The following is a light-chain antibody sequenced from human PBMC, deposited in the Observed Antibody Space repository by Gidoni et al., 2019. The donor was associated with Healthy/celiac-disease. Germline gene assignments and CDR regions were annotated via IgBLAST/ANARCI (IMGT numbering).Light chain of an antibody. CDR1: QSVSSSY. V-gene: IGKV3-20*01. Sequence: EIVLTQSPGTLSLSPGERATLSCRASQSVSSSYFAGYQQKHGQAPRLLIYGASSRATGIPDRFSGSGAGTDFTLTISRLEPEDFAVYYCQQYGSSPPITFGQGTRLEIK. J-gene: IGKJ5*01. CDR3: QQYGSSPPIT. CDR2: GAS.